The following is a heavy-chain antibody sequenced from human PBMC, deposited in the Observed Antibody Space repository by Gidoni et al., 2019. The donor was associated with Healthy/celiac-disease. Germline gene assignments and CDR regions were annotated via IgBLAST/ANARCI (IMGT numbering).Heavy chain of an antibody. D-gene: IGHD2-21*01. CDR3: AKDGGVVIAIKSPDFDY. Sequence: EVQLLESGGGLVQPGGSLRLSCAASGFTFSSYAMSWVRQAPGKGLEWVSAISGSGGSTYYADSVKGRFTISRDNSKNTLYLQMNSLRAEDTAVYYCAKDGGVVIAIKSPDFDYWGQGTLVTVSS. CDR1: GFTFSSYA. J-gene: IGHJ4*02. CDR2: ISGSGGST. V-gene: IGHV3-23*01.